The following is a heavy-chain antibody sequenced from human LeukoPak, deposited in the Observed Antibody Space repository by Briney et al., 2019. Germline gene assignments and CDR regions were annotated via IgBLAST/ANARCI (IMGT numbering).Heavy chain of an antibody. Sequence: SETLYLTCNVSGVSLNNYYWTWVRQPPGKGLEWIGYIFDIGNTNYNPSLKSRATISLDRSKNQFSLRLNSLTAADTAVYYCATGMMPDWSDPRGQGTLVTVST. D-gene: IGHD2-2*01. CDR1: GVSLNNYY. CDR2: IFDIGNT. V-gene: IGHV4-59*01. J-gene: IGHJ5*02. CDR3: ATGMMPDWSDP.